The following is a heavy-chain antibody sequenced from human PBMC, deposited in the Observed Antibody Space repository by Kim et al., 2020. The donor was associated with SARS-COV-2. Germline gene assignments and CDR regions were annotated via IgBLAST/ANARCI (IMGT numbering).Heavy chain of an antibody. CDR3: ARGVTANFPVVFYFDH. V-gene: IGHV1-2*02. J-gene: IGHJ4*02. CDR2: INPKSGNT. D-gene: IGHD2-15*01. Sequence: ASVKVSCKASQYTFSGYDMHWVRQAPGQGLEWMGWINPKSGNTNYAKKFQGRVTMTRDASISTFYMELNSLKSDDTAVYFCARGVTANFPVVFYFDHWGQGSLLAVSS. CDR1: QYTFSGYD.